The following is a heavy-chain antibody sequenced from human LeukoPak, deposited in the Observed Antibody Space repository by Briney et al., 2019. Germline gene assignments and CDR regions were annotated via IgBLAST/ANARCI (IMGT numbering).Heavy chain of an antibody. CDR3: ARGDYYGSGSSPFDY. D-gene: IGHD3-10*01. V-gene: IGHV3-30*01. Sequence: GGSLRLSCAASGFTFSSYAMHWVRQAPGKGLEWVAVISYDGSNKYYADSVKGRFTISRDNSKNTLYLQMNSLRAEGTAVYYCARGDYYGSGSSPFDYWGQGTLVTVSS. CDR1: GFTFSSYA. CDR2: ISYDGSNK. J-gene: IGHJ4*02.